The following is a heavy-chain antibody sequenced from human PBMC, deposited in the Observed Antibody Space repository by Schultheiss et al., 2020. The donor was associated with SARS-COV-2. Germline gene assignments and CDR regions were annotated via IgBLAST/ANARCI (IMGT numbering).Heavy chain of an antibody. CDR1: GGSINSGHYY. J-gene: IGHJ6*03. D-gene: IGHD4-11*01. Sequence: SQTLSLTCTVSGGSINSGHYYWSWIRQYPGKGLEWIGYIYYSGNTYYNPSLKSRVTISVDTSKNQFSLKLSSVTAADTAVYYCARSFYSNAYYYFLDVWGKGTTVTVSS. CDR2: IYYSGNT. V-gene: IGHV4-31*03. CDR3: ARSFYSNAYYYFLDV.